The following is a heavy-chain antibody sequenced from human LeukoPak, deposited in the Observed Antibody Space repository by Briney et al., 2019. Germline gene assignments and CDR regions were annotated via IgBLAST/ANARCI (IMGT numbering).Heavy chain of an antibody. CDR1: GGSISSYY. Sequence: PSETLSLTCTVSGGSISSYYWSWIRQPPGKGLEWIGYIYYSGSTNYNPSLKSRVTISVDTSKNQFSLKLSSVTAADTAVYYCARDDYGDFDYRGQGTLVTVSS. CDR2: IYYSGST. J-gene: IGHJ4*02. D-gene: IGHD4-17*01. V-gene: IGHV4-59*01. CDR3: ARDDYGDFDY.